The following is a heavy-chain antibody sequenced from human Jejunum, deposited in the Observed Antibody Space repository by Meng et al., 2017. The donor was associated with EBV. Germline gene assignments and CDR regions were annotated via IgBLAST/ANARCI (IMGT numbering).Heavy chain of an antibody. CDR2: IYHGGGT. V-gene: IGHV4-4*02. Sequence: VQLRASGPDLDNASGTLSLTFVVSGGYIWGKDWLSWVRQPPGKGLEWLGEIYHGGGTNYNPSLESRVTISVDKSKNQFSLKLNSVTVADTAVYYCAGNGYYALEYWGPGILVTVSS. J-gene: IGHJ4*02. D-gene: IGHD3-22*01. CDR3: AGNGYYALEY. CDR1: GGYIWGKDW.